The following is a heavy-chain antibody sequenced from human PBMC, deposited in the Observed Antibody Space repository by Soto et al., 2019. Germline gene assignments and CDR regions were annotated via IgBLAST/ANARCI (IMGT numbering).Heavy chain of an antibody. CDR3: ARGSMVRDPGDYFDY. CDR1: GGSISSSSYY. D-gene: IGHD3-10*01. Sequence: QLQLQESGPGLVKPSETLSLTCTVSGGSISSSSYYWGWIRQPPGKGLEWIGSIYYSGSTYYNPSLKSRVTISVDTSKNQFSLKLSSVTAADTAVYYCARGSMVRDPGDYFDYWGQGTLVTVSS. CDR2: IYYSGST. J-gene: IGHJ4*02. V-gene: IGHV4-39*01.